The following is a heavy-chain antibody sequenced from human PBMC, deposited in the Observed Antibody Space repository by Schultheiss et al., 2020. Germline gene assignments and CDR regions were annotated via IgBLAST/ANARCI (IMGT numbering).Heavy chain of an antibody. D-gene: IGHD3-22*01. Sequence: SQTLSLTCAVSGYSISSGYYWGWIRQPPGKGLEWIGSIYHSGSTYYNPSLKSRVTISVDTSQNQFSLKLSSVTAADTAVYYCARDWGSSGFYGHFDLWGRGTMVTVSS. CDR2: IYHSGST. CDR1: GYSISSGYY. V-gene: IGHV4-38-2*02. CDR3: ARDWGSSGFYGHFDL. J-gene: IGHJ2*01.